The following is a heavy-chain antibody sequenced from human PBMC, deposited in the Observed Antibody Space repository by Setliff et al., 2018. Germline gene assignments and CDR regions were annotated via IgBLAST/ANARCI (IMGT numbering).Heavy chain of an antibody. J-gene: IGHJ4*02. CDR3: TSEYHSGG. V-gene: IGHV3-7*01. CDR2: INEDGLVT. CDR1: GFTFSCCW. Sequence: GGSLRLSCAASGFTFSCCWMRWVRQAPGKGLEWVANINEDGLVTSYADSVRGRFTISRDNAKNSLFLQMNTLRVDDTAVYYCTSEYHSGGWGQGTLVTVS. D-gene: IGHD1-26*01.